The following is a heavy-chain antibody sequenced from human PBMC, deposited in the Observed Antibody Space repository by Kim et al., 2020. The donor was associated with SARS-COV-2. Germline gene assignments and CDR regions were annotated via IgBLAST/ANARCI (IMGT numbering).Heavy chain of an antibody. D-gene: IGHD2-2*01. V-gene: IGHV4-34*01. CDR2: INHSGST. Sequence: SETLSLTCAVYGGSFSGYYWSWIRQPPGKGLEWIGEINHSGSTNYNPSLKSRVTISVDTSKNQFSLKLSSVTAADTAVYYCARGNFSYCSSTSCYGDYYYYGMDVWGQGTTVTVSS. CDR3: ARGNFSYCSSTSCYGDYYYYGMDV. CDR1: GGSFSGYY. J-gene: IGHJ6*02.